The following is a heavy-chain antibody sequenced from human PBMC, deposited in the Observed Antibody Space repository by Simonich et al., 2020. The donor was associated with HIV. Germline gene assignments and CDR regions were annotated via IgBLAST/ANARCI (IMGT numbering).Heavy chain of an antibody. V-gene: IGHV4-34*01. D-gene: IGHD2-15*01. J-gene: IGHJ4*02. CDR1: GGAFSDYF. CDR2: INHRGKT. CDR3: ARGGGNPNY. Sequence: QVQLQQWGAGLLKPSETLSLTCAVYGGAFSDYFWSWIRQSPGKGLEWIGEINHRGKTNYSPSLKSRVTVSVDTPKNQVSLKLSSVTAADTAVYYCARGGGNPNYWGQGTLVTVSS.